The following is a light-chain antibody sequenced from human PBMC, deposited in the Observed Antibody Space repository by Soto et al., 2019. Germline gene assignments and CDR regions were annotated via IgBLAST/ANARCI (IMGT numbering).Light chain of an antibody. CDR1: QSLVYSDGIAY. V-gene: IGKV2-28*01. J-gene: IGKJ5*01. CDR2: VAS. CDR3: MQALQTPT. Sequence: VMTQSPLSLPVTLGQPASISCRSNQSLVYSDGIAYFSWFQQRPGQSPQLLIFVASNRASGVPDRFSGSGSGTDFTLRISRVEAEDVGVYYCMQALQTPTFGQGTRLEIK.